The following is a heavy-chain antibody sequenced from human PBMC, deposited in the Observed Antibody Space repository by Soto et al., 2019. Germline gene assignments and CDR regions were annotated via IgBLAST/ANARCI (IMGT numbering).Heavy chain of an antibody. Sequence: SETLSLTCTVSGGSISSDYWSWIRQPPGKGLEWIGYIYYSGSTNYNPSLKSRVTISVDTSKNQFSLKLSSVTAADTAVYYCARNPYYYGMDVWGQGTTVTVSS. J-gene: IGHJ6*02. V-gene: IGHV4-59*01. CDR1: GGSISSDY. CDR3: ARNPYYYGMDV. CDR2: IYYSGST.